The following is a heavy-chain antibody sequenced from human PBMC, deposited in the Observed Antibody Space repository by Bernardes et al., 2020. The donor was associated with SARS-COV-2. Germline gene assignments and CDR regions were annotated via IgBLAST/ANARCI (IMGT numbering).Heavy chain of an antibody. V-gene: IGHV3-74*01. CDR3: ARGSGNYYFDY. D-gene: IGHD1-26*01. Sequence: GGALRRSCAASGVTFSSYWVHWVRLGPGKGPVWVSRINGDGSSINYADSVKGRFTISRDNARNTLYLEMNSLRAEDTAVYYCARGSGNYYFDYWGQGTLVTVSS. J-gene: IGHJ4*02. CDR1: GVTFSSYW. CDR2: INGDGSSI.